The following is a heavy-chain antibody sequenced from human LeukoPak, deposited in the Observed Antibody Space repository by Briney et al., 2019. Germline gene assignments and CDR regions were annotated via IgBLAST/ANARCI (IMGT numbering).Heavy chain of an antibody. CDR3: ARAAVTMVRGVPYYYYGMDV. Sequence: PSETLSLTCTVSGGSISSYYWSWIRQPPGKGLEWIGYIYYSGSTNYNPSLKSRVTISVDTSKNQFSLKLSSVTAADTAGYYWARAAVTMVRGVPYYYYGMDVWGQGTTVTVSS. J-gene: IGHJ6*02. D-gene: IGHD3-10*01. CDR2: IYYSGST. V-gene: IGHV4-59*08. CDR1: GGSISSYY.